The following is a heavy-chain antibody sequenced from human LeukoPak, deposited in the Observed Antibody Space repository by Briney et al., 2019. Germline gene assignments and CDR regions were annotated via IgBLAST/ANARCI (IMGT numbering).Heavy chain of an antibody. CDR3: TKFIAVGYCSSTSCPTLYDC. V-gene: IGHV3-15*01. D-gene: IGHD2-2*01. CDR1: GFIFSNAW. CDR2: IKRKTEDGAT. Sequence: GGSLRLSCAASGFIFSNAWMGWVRQAPGKGLEWVGRIKRKTEDGATDYAAPVQGRFTISRDDSKNTLYLQMNSLKTEDTAMYYCTKFIAVGYCSSTSCPTLYDCWGQGTLVTVSS. J-gene: IGHJ4*02.